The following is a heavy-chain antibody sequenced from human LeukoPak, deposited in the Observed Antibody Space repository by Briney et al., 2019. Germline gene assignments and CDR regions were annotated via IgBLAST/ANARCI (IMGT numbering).Heavy chain of an antibody. D-gene: IGHD3-10*01. CDR3: ARVVRFGELFDY. CDR2: FYYSGST. CDR1: GGSISSSSYY. Sequence: PSETLSLTCTVSGGSISSSSYYWAWIRQPPGKGLEWIGTFYYSGSTYYNPSLKSRVTISVDTSKNQFSLKLSSVTAADTAVYYCARVVRFGELFDYWGQGTLVTVSS. J-gene: IGHJ4*02. V-gene: IGHV4-39*07.